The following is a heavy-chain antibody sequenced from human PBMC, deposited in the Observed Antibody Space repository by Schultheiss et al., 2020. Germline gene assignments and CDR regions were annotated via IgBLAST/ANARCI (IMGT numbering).Heavy chain of an antibody. CDR1: GGSISSSSYY. Sequence: SETLSLTCTVSGGSISSSSYYWGWIRQPPGKGLEWIGYIYYSGSTNYNPSLKSRVTMSVDTSKNQFSLKLSSVTAADTAVYYCARHAGGSCYWGSCYYYYGMDVWGKGTTVTVSS. CDR2: IYYSGST. D-gene: IGHD2-15*01. J-gene: IGHJ6*04. CDR3: ARHAGGSCYWGSCYYYYGMDV. V-gene: IGHV4-39*01.